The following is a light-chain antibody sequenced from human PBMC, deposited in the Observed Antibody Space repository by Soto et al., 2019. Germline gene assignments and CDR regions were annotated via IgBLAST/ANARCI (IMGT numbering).Light chain of an antibody. CDR3: QQYGSSPRT. CDR2: GAS. CDR1: QSVTSRY. V-gene: IGKV3-20*01. J-gene: IGKJ1*01. Sequence: EIVFTQSPGTLSLSPGERATLSCRASQSVTSRYLVWYQQRPGQAPRLLIYGASSRATGIPDRFSGSGSGTDFTLTISRLEPEDFAVYYCQQYGSSPRTFGQGTKVDI.